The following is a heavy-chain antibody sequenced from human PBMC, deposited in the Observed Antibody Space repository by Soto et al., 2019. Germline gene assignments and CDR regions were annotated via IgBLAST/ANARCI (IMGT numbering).Heavy chain of an antibody. D-gene: IGHD2-2*01. J-gene: IGHJ5*02. CDR3: ARQMMGIVVPAVVFWFDP. CDR2: IYYSGST. CDR1: GGSISSSSYY. V-gene: IGHV4-39*01. Sequence: QLQLQESGPGLVKPSETLSLTCTVSGGSISSSSYYWGWIRQPPGKGLEWIGSIYYSGSTYYNPYRKSRFNISVDTSKHQFSLKLSAVTAADTAVYYCARQMMGIVVPAVVFWFDPWGQGTLVTVSS.